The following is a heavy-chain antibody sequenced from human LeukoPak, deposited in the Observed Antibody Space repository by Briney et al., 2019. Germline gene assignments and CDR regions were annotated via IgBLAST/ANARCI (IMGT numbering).Heavy chain of an antibody. V-gene: IGHV1-46*01. J-gene: IGHJ4*02. CDR3: ARDGGRFSADH. Sequence: XSVKVSCKASGYTFTSNYIHWVRQAPGQGLEWMGMIYPRDGSTSYAQKFQGRVTVTRDTSTSTDYMELSSLRSEDTAVYYCARDGGRFSADHWGQGALVSVSS. CDR2: IYPRDGST. D-gene: IGHD1-26*01. CDR1: GYTFTSNY.